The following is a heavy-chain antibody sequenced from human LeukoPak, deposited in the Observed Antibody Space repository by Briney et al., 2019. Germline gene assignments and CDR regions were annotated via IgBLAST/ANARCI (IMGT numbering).Heavy chain of an antibody. D-gene: IGHD5-18*01. Sequence: PGGSLRLSCAASGFTFSSYGMLWVRQAPGKGLEWLAVLSYDGRNKYYADSVKGRFTISRDNSKSTLYLQMNSLRAEDMAVYYCAKDSDSYASDYYFDYWGQGTLVTVSS. J-gene: IGHJ4*02. CDR3: AKDSDSYASDYYFDY. CDR1: GFTFSSYG. CDR2: LSYDGRNK. V-gene: IGHV3-30*18.